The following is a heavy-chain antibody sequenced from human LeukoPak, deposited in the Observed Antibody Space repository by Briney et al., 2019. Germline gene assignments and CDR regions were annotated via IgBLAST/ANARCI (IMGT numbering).Heavy chain of an antibody. D-gene: IGHD2-15*01. CDR3: ARGRYCSGGSCYSVLPWFDP. V-gene: IGHV4-59*01. J-gene: IGHJ5*02. Sequence: PSETLSLTCTVSGGSISGYYWSWIRQPPGKGLEWIGYIYYSGSTNYNPSLKSRVTISVDTSKNQFSLKLSSVTAADTAVYYCARGRYCSGGSCYSVLPWFDPWGQGTLVTVSS. CDR1: GGSISGYY. CDR2: IYYSGST.